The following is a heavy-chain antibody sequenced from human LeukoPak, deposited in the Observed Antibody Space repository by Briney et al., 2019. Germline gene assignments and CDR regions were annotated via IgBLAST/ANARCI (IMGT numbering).Heavy chain of an antibody. J-gene: IGHJ6*02. CDR1: GYSFTTYW. CDR2: IYPDDSDT. Sequence: GESLKISCKGSGYSFTTYWIGWVRQMPGKGLEWMGIIYPDDSDTRYSPSFQGQVTISADKSTNTAFLQWSSLKASDTAIYYCARGVTGSYRYGLDIWGQGTTVTVSS. D-gene: IGHD1-26*01. CDR3: ARGVTGSYRYGLDI. V-gene: IGHV5-51*01.